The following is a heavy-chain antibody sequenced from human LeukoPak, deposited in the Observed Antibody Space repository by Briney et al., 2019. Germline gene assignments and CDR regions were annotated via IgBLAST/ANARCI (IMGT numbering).Heavy chain of an antibody. CDR2: INHSGST. V-gene: IGHV4-34*01. CDR1: GGSFSGYY. J-gene: IGHJ4*02. CDR3: ARQRNYGSGSYYRQYYFDY. D-gene: IGHD3-10*01. Sequence: SETLSLTCAVYGGSFSGYYWSWIRQPPGKGLEWIGEINHSGSTNYNPSLKSRVTISVDTSKNQFSLKLSSVTAADTAVYYCARQRNYGSGSYYRQYYFDYWGQGTLVTVSS.